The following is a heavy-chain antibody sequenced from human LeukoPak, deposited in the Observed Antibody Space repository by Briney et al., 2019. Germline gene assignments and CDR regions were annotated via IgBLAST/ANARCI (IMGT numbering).Heavy chain of an antibody. V-gene: IGHV3-64*02. D-gene: IGHD1/OR15-1a*01. CDR3: ARARTTKQPFDP. CDR1: GFTFSSYA. CDR2: ISSNGGST. J-gene: IGHJ5*02. Sequence: GGSLRLSCAASGFTFSSYAMHWVRQAPGKGLEYVSAISSNGGSTYYADSVKGRFTISRDNSKNTLYLQMGSLRVDDMAVYYCARARTTKQPFDPWGQGTLVTVSS.